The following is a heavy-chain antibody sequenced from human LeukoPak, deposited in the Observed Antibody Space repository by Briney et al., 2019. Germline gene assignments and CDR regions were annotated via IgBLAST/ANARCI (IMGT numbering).Heavy chain of an antibody. CDR3: AKGANYYDRPLGYFDY. D-gene: IGHD3-22*01. Sequence: QAGGSLRLSCAASGFTFSSYAMHWVRQAPGKGLEWVAVISYDGSNKYYADSVKGRFTISRDNSKNTLYLQMNSLRAEDTAVYYCAKGANYYDRPLGYFDYWGQGTLVTVSS. V-gene: IGHV3-30-3*01. CDR1: GFTFSSYA. J-gene: IGHJ4*02. CDR2: ISYDGSNK.